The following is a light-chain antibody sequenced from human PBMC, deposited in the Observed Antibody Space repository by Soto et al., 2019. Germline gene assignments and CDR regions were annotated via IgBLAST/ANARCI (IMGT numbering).Light chain of an antibody. J-gene: IGKJ4*01. CDR3: LQDYNYPLT. CDR1: QGIRND. V-gene: IGKV1-6*01. Sequence: ASQGIRNDLGWYQQKPGKAPKLLIYAASTLQSGVPSRFSGSGYGTDFTLTISSLQPEDCATYYCLQDYNYPLTFGGGTKVDIK. CDR2: AAS.